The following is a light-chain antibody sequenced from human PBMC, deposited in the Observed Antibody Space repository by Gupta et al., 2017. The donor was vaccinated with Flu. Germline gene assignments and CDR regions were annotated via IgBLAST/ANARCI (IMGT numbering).Light chain of an antibody. CDR1: DVGGYNY. CDR2: DVS. V-gene: IGLV2-14*04. Sequence: DVGGYNYVSWYQQHPGKAPKLMIYDVSNRPSGVSNRFSGSKSGNTASLTISGLQAEDEADYYCSSYTSSSTLEVFGTGTKITVL. CDR3: SSYTSSSTLEV. J-gene: IGLJ1*01.